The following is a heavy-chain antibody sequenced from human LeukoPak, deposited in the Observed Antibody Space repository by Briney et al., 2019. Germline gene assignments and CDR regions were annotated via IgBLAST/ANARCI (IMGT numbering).Heavy chain of an antibody. Sequence: SETLSLTCTVSGDSISSSSYYWGWIRQPPGEGLEWIGSSCYSGSTYYNPSLKSRVTISVDTSKNQFSLTLSSVTAADTAVYYCARVSAGRGHSSGWYYFDYWGQGTLVTVSS. D-gene: IGHD6-19*01. V-gene: IGHV4-39*07. CDR1: GDSISSSSYY. CDR2: SCYSGST. J-gene: IGHJ4*02. CDR3: ARVSAGRGHSSGWYYFDY.